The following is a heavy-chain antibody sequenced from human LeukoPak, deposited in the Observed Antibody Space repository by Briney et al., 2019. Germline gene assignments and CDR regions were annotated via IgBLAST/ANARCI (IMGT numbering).Heavy chain of an antibody. Sequence: GGSLRLSCAASGFTFSNAWMSWVHQAPGKGLEWVGRIKSKTDGGTTDYAAPVKGRFTISRDDSKNTLYLQMNSLKNEDTAVYYCTTDHDGHWFDSWGQGTLLTVSS. CDR2: IKSKTDGGTT. V-gene: IGHV3-15*01. CDR1: GFTFSNAW. CDR3: TTDHDGHWFDS. J-gene: IGHJ5*01.